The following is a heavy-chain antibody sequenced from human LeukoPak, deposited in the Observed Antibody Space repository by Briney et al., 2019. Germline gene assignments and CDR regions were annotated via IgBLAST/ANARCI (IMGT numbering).Heavy chain of an antibody. V-gene: IGHV1-18*01. J-gene: IGHJ4*02. Sequence: ASVKVSCKASGYTFTSYGISWVRQAPGQGLEWMGWISAYNGNTNYAQKLQGRVTITRDTSASTAYMELSSLRSEDTAVYYCARVGRDDSGSYVDYWGQGTLVTVSS. D-gene: IGHD1-26*01. CDR1: GYTFTSYG. CDR2: ISAYNGNT. CDR3: ARVGRDDSGSYVDY.